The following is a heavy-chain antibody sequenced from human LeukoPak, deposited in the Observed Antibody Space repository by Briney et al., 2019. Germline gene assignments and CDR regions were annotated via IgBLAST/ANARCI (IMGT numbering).Heavy chain of an antibody. CDR1: GGSISSGGYY. CDR2: IYHSGST. D-gene: IGHD4-17*01. CDR3: ARDMGDYGHDAFDI. J-gene: IGHJ3*02. Sequence: PSQTLSLTCTVSGGSISSGGYYWSWIRQPPGKGLEWIGYIYHSGSTYYNPSLKSRVTISVDRSKNQFSLKLSSVTAADTAVYYCARDMGDYGHDAFDIWGQGTMVTVSS. V-gene: IGHV4-30-2*01.